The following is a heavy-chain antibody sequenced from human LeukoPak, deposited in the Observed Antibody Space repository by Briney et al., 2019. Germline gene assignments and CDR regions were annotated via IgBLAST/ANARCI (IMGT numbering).Heavy chain of an antibody. J-gene: IGHJ4*02. CDR3: ANNFDY. V-gene: IGHV3-33*06. CDR2: IYYDGSNK. Sequence: GGSLRLSCTASGFTFSNYGMHWVRQAPGKGLEWVALIYYDGSNKYYADSVKGRFTISRDNSRNTLFLQMNSLRAEDTAVYYCANNFDYWGQGPLVTVSS. CDR1: GFTFSNYG.